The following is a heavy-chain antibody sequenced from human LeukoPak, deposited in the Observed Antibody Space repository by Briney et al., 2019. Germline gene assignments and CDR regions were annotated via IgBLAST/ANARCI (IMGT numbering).Heavy chain of an antibody. Sequence: GGSLRLTCAAPAFTLSGTYMTRARQAPGQGVEWVSVIYSDGRTNYSDSVKARFTISRDNSKNTLYLQMSSLRVEDTAVYYCARAVTGWPNRFDPWGQGTLVTVSS. CDR3: ARAVTGWPNRFDP. CDR1: AFTLSGTY. V-gene: IGHV3-53*01. D-gene: IGHD6-19*01. CDR2: IYSDGRT. J-gene: IGHJ5*02.